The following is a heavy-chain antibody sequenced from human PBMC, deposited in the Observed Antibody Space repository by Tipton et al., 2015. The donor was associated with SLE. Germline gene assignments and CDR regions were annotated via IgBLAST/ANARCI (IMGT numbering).Heavy chain of an antibody. Sequence: SLRLSCAASGFTVRSNYMTWLRQAPEKGLEWVSIVHAGGNTDYADSVKGRFTISRDISKNTVFLQMNNVRAEDTAVFHCARISRWGQGTLVTVSS. CDR2: VHAGGNT. J-gene: IGHJ4*02. D-gene: IGHD3-3*02. CDR3: ARISR. CDR1: GFTVRSNY. V-gene: IGHV3-53*05.